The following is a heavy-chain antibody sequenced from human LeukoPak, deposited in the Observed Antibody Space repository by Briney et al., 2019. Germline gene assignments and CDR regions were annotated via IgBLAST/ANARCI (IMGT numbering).Heavy chain of an antibody. CDR1: GFTFSNYW. CDR2: IDSDGSTT. CDR3: ARDPYSGAYYGDH. V-gene: IGHV3-74*01. D-gene: IGHD3-3*01. Sequence: GGTLTLSCAASGFTFSNYWMHWVRQAPGKGLVWVSRIDSDGSTTSYADSVKGRFTISRDNAKNTLYLQVNSLRADDTAVYYCARDPYSGAYYGDHWGQGTLVTVSS. J-gene: IGHJ4*02.